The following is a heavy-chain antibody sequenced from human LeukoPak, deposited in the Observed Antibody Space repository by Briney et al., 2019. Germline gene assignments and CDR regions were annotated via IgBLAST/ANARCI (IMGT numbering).Heavy chain of an antibody. Sequence: GESLRLSCAASGFTFSNYAMHWVRQAPGKGLEWVAVISFDATKEYFGKSVKGRFTISRDNSKATLYLQMHRLRIEDTALYFCARFKVGTNTTQKNAFDIWGRGTVVAVSS. CDR1: GFTFSNYA. CDR3: ARFKVGTNTTQKNAFDI. D-gene: IGHD1-1*01. J-gene: IGHJ3*02. V-gene: IGHV3-30*01. CDR2: ISFDATKE.